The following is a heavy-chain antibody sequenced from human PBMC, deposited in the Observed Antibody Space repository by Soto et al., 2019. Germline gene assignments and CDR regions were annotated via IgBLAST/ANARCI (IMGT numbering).Heavy chain of an antibody. D-gene: IGHD3-22*01. CDR1: GFTFSNYA. J-gene: IGHJ4*02. CDR3: AELAYDDSGSTNHNFDQ. V-gene: IGHV3-23*01. Sequence: CXRLSCAASGFTFSNYAMTWVRQAPGRGLEWISDISGSAGSTSYADSVKGRFTISRDNSMNTLYLQMNSLRAEDTAVYYCAELAYDDSGSTNHNFDQWGQGDPVTVSS. CDR2: ISGSAGST.